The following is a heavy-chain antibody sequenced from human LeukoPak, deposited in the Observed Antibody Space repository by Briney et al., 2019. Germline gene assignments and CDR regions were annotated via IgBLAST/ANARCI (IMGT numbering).Heavy chain of an antibody. CDR2: IIPIFGTA. J-gene: IGHJ6*03. CDR3: ARNAAESITMIVKNYYYYMDV. V-gene: IGHV1-69*06. Sequence: GASVKVSCKASGGTFSSYAISWVRQAPGQGLEWMGGIIPIFGTANYAQKFQGRVTITADKSTSTAYMELSSLRSEDTAVYYCARNAAESITMIVKNYYYYMDVWGKGTTVTVSS. D-gene: IGHD3-22*01. CDR1: GGTFSSYA.